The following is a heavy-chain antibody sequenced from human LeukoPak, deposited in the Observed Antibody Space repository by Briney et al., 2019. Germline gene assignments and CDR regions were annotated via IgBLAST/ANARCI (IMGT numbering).Heavy chain of an antibody. V-gene: IGHV3-23*01. Sequence: PGGSLRLSCAVSGFTFSNYAMTWVRQAPGKGLEWVSEITGSGNSTYYADSVKGGFTISRDNSKNTLYLQMNSLRAEDTAVYYCARELFDFDYWGQGTLVTVSS. J-gene: IGHJ4*02. D-gene: IGHD3-10*01. CDR3: ARELFDFDY. CDR2: ITGSGNST. CDR1: GFTFSNYA.